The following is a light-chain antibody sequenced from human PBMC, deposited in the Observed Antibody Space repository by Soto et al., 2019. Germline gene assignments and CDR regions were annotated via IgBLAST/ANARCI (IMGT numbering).Light chain of an antibody. CDR2: HAS. V-gene: IGKV1-5*01. Sequence: IQLTQSPSTLPASVGDRVTLTCRASESISNWLAWYQHKPGTAPKLLIYHASILETAVPSRFSANGSGTEFTLTISSLQPSDFATYYCQQYRTYSFGQGTKVEIK. J-gene: IGKJ1*01. CDR1: ESISNW. CDR3: QQYRTYS.